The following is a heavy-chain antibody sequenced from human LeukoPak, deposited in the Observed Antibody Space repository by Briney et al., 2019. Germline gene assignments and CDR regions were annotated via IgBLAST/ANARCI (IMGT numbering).Heavy chain of an antibody. V-gene: IGHV4-38-2*02. J-gene: IGHJ5*02. D-gene: IGHD2-15*01. CDR3: GKEGKLNYGILVS. CDR2: ISHSAVT. Sequence: KSSETLSLTCSVSGYSISSAYYWGWIRQPPGKGLEWIGSISHSAVTYYNPSLQSRVTISLDTSKNQLSLKLTSVTAADTAVYYCGKEGKLNYGILVSWGQGTLVTVSS. CDR1: GYSISSAYY.